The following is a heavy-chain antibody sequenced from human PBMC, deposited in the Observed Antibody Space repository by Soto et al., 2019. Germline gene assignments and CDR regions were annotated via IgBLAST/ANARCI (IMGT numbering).Heavy chain of an antibody. D-gene: IGHD6-19*01. CDR3: ARVGIAVAVLDYYGMDV. V-gene: IGHV3-64*01. CDR1: GFTFSSYA. J-gene: IGHJ6*02. Sequence: GGSLRLSCAASGFTFSSYAMHWVRQAPGKGLEYVSAISSNGGSTYYANSVKGRFTISRDNSKNTLYLQMGSLRAEDMAVYYCARVGIAVAVLDYYGMDVWGQGTTVTVSS. CDR2: ISSNGGST.